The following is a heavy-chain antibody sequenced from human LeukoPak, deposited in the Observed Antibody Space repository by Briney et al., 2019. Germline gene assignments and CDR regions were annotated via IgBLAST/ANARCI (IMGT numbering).Heavy chain of an antibody. CDR3: AREPEDWSSYDWFDP. V-gene: IGHV4-38-2*02. CDR2: IYHIGST. Sequence: KPSETLSLTCTVSGYSISSGYYWGWIRQPPGKGLEWIGSIYHIGSTYYNPSLKSRVTISVDTSKNQFSLKLSSVTAADTAVYYCAREPEDWSSYDWFDPWGQGTLVTVSS. J-gene: IGHJ5*02. CDR1: GYSISSGYY. D-gene: IGHD3-16*01.